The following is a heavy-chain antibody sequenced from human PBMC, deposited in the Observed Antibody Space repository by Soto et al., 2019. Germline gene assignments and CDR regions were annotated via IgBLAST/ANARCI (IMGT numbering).Heavy chain of an antibody. Sequence: SVKVSCKASGGTFSSYAISWVRQAPGQGLEWMGGIIPIFGTANYAQKFQGRVTITADESTSTAYMELSSLRSEDTAVYYCAREYCSGGSCYYFFDYWGQGTLVTVSS. CDR3: AREYCSGGSCYYFFDY. D-gene: IGHD2-15*01. V-gene: IGHV1-69*13. CDR2: IIPIFGTA. J-gene: IGHJ4*02. CDR1: GGTFSSYA.